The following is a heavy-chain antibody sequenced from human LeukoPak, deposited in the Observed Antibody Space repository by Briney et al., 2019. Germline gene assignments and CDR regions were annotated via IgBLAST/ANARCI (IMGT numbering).Heavy chain of an antibody. CDR1: GFTFSSYW. V-gene: IGHV3-7*01. CDR3: AREIAGTSEPSNYYYYYYMDV. CDR2: IKQDGSEK. J-gene: IGHJ6*03. D-gene: IGHD1-7*01. Sequence: GGSLRLSCAASGFTFSSYWMSWVRQAPGKGLEWVANIKQDGSEKHYVDSVKGRFTISRDNAKNSLYLQMNSLSAEDTAVYYCAREIAGTSEPSNYYYYYYMDVWGKGTTVTVSS.